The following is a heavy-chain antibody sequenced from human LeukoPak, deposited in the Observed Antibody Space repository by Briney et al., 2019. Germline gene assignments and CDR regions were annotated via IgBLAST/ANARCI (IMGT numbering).Heavy chain of an antibody. J-gene: IGHJ6*02. Sequence: GGSLRLSCAASGFTFSDYYMSWIRQAPGKGLEWVSYISSSGSTIYYADSVKGRFTISRDNAKNSLYLQMNSLRAEDTAVYYCARVGVEDSGVTVAPTQNCMDVWGQGTTVTVSS. CDR2: ISSSGSTI. D-gene: IGHD3-10*01. CDR3: ARVGVEDSGVTVAPTQNCMDV. V-gene: IGHV3-11*01. CDR1: GFTFSDYY.